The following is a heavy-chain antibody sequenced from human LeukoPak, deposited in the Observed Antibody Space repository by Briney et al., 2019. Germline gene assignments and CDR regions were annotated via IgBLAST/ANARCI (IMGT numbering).Heavy chain of an antibody. CDR3: ARDRSGWYRWFDP. J-gene: IGHJ5*02. D-gene: IGHD6-19*01. CDR2: ISGSGNTR. Sequence: GGSLRLSCAASGFTFSSYEMNWVRQAPGKGLEWVSYISGSGNTRYYADSVKGRSTISRDNAKNSLYLEMNSLRVEDTAVHYCARDRSGWYRWFDPWGQGTLVTVSS. V-gene: IGHV3-48*03. CDR1: GFTFSSYE.